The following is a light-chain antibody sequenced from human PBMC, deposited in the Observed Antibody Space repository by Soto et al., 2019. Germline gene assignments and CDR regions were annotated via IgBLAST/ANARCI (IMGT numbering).Light chain of an antibody. CDR3: QQHNSSPRP. CDR1: QGISSY. Sequence: DIQLTQSPSFLSASVGDRVTITCRASQGISSYLAWYQQKPGKAPKLLIYAASTLQSGVPSRFSGSGSGTEFTLTISSLQPEDFATYYCQQHNSSPRPFGQGTKVDIK. V-gene: IGKV1-9*01. CDR2: AAS. J-gene: IGKJ1*01.